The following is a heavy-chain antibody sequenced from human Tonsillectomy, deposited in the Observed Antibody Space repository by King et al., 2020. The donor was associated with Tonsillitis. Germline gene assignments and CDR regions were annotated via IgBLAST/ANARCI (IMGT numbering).Heavy chain of an antibody. Sequence: VQLQESGPGLVKPSQTLSLTCTVSGGSISSGGHYWNWIRQHPGKGLEWIGYIYYSGSTYYNPSLKGRVSISVDTSKNQFSLKLSSVTAADTAVYYCASRSTYYYDSSGYPLEYFQHWDQGTLVTVSS. D-gene: IGHD3-22*01. V-gene: IGHV4-31*03. CDR2: IYYSGST. CDR1: GGSISSGGHY. J-gene: IGHJ1*01. CDR3: ASRSTYYYDSSGYPLEYFQH.